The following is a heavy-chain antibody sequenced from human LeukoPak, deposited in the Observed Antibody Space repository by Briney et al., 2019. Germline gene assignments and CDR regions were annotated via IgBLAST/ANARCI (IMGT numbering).Heavy chain of an antibody. V-gene: IGHV3-21*01. CDR2: ISSSSSYI. Sequence: GGSLRLSCAASGFTFSSYSMNWVRQAPGKGLEWVSSISSSSSYIYYADSVKGRFTISRDNAKNSLYLQMNSLRAEDTAVYYCARDLDWVVPAAIPWFDPWGQGTLVTVSS. J-gene: IGHJ5*02. D-gene: IGHD2-2*01. CDR3: ARDLDWVVPAAIPWFDP. CDR1: GFTFSSYS.